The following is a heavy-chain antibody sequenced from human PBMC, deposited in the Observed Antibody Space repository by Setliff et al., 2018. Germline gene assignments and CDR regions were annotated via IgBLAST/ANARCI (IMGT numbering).Heavy chain of an antibody. Sequence: GASVKVSCKASGYTFTSYGVSWVRQAPGQGLEWMGWISTYTANTKYAQRFQGRVTMTTDTSTSTAYMELRGLRSDDTAVYYCARATRDSDGWYYEYRWFDPWGQGTLVTVSS. CDR3: ARATRDSDGWYYEYRWFDP. J-gene: IGHJ5*02. D-gene: IGHD6-19*01. CDR2: ISTYTANT. V-gene: IGHV1-18*01. CDR1: GYTFTSYG.